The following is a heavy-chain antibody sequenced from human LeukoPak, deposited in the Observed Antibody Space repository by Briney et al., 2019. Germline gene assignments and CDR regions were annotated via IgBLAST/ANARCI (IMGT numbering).Heavy chain of an antibody. CDR3: AHSPGVITILGSYYFDY. CDR2: IIPIFGTA. D-gene: IGHD3-3*01. Sequence: GASVKVSCKASGGTFSSYAISWVRQAPGQGLEWMGGIIPIFGTANYAQKFQGRVTITADESTSTAYMELSSLRSEDTAVYYCAHSPGVITILGSYYFDYWGQGTLVTVSS. CDR1: GGTFSSYA. V-gene: IGHV1-69*13. J-gene: IGHJ4*02.